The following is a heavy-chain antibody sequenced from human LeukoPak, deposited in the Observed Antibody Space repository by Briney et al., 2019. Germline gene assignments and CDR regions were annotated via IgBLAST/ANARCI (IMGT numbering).Heavy chain of an antibody. Sequence: PGGSLRLSCAASGFTFRSYGMHWVRQAPGKGLEWVAVIWYDGSNKYYADSVKGRFTISRDNSKNTLYLQMNSLRAEDTAVYYCARASLYSGYDFDYWGQGTLVTVSS. CDR1: GFTFRSYG. CDR3: ARASLYSGYDFDY. V-gene: IGHV3-33*01. D-gene: IGHD5-12*01. CDR2: IWYDGSNK. J-gene: IGHJ4*02.